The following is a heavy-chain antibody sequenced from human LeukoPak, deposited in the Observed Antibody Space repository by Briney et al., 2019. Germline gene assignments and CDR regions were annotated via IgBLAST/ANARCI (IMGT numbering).Heavy chain of an antibody. CDR3: ARVPNYYDSSGYYIDAFDI. Sequence: GASVKVSCKASGYTFTSYDINWVRQATGQGLEWMGWMNPNSGNTGYAQKFQGRVTMTRNTSISTAYMELSSLRSEDTAVYYCARVPNYYDSSGYYIDAFDIWGQGTVVTVSS. D-gene: IGHD3-22*01. J-gene: IGHJ3*02. V-gene: IGHV1-8*01. CDR1: GYTFTSYD. CDR2: MNPNSGNT.